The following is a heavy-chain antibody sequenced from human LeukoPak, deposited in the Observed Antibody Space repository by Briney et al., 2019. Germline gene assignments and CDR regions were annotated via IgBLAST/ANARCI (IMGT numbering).Heavy chain of an antibody. CDR1: RFTFNSYA. CDR3: AKDDRGRFSDRSTYYFNAFDI. D-gene: IGHD3-22*01. V-gene: IGHV3-23*01. Sequence: PGGSLRLSCAASRFTFNSYAMSWVRQAPGKGLEWVTAISGSGGSTYYADSVKGRFTISRDNSKNTLYLQMNSLRAEDTAVYYCAKDDRGRFSDRSTYYFNAFDIWGQGTMVTVSS. J-gene: IGHJ3*02. CDR2: ISGSGGST.